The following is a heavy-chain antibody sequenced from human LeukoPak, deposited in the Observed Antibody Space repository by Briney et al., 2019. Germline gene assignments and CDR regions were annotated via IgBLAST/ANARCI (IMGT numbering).Heavy chain of an antibody. CDR3: ATLPTAIYYFDY. Sequence: SETLSLTCTASGGSISSSSYYWGWIRQPPGKGLEWIGSIYYSGSTYYNPSLKSRVTMPVDTSKSQFSLKLSSVTAADTAVYYCATLPTAIYYFDYWGQGTLVTVSS. CDR2: IYYSGST. V-gene: IGHV4-39*01. J-gene: IGHJ4*02. CDR1: GGSISSSSYY. D-gene: IGHD2-2*01.